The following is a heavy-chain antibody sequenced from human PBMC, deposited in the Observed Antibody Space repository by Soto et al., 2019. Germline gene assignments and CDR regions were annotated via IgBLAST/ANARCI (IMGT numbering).Heavy chain of an antibody. CDR2: FVPMFGSA. D-gene: IGHD3-9*01. CDR3: VRQDDTTGHYSFFDP. Sequence: SVKVSCKPSGTTFDSFTFSWVRQAPGQGLEWMGGFVPMFGSASIAQRFQGRVRITADASTGTGFMELSDLRSEDSAIYYCVRQDDTTGHYSFFDPWGQVTPVPVSS. CDR1: GTTFDSFT. V-gene: IGHV1-69*13. J-gene: IGHJ5*02.